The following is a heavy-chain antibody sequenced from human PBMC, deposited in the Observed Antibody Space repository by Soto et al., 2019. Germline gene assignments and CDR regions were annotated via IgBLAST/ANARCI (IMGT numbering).Heavy chain of an antibody. J-gene: IGHJ6*02. CDR3: GRDRVGATLHGMDV. CDR1: GFTFSSYW. D-gene: IGHD1-26*01. Sequence: PGGSLRLSCAASGFTFSSYWMRWVRQAPGKGLEWVANIKQDGSEKYYVDSVKGRFTISRDNAKNSLYLQMNSLRAEDTAVYYCGRDRVGATLHGMDVWGQGTTVTVSS. V-gene: IGHV3-7*05. CDR2: IKQDGSEK.